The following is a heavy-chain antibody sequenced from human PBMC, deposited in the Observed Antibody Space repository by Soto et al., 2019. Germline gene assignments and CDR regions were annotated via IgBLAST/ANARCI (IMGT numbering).Heavy chain of an antibody. CDR2: VYPSDSGT. Sequence: GESLKISCKGSEYSFTNYWNGWVRQTPWKGLEWMGSVYPSDSGTRYSPSFRGQVTISADKSITTAYLQWGSLKASDTAIYYCDRSTSPLDLLDVWGQGTTVTVSS. J-gene: IGHJ6*02. V-gene: IGHV5-51*01. CDR1: EYSFTNYW. D-gene: IGHD3-16*01. CDR3: DRSTSPLDLLDV.